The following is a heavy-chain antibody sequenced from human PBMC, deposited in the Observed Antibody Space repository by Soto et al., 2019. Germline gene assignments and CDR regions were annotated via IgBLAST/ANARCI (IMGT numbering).Heavy chain of an antibody. CDR1: GTSISSYY. J-gene: IGHJ4*02. CDR2: IHYSGTT. D-gene: IGHD2-8*01. V-gene: IGHV4-59*01. Sequence: PCETLSLTCTDSGTSISSYYWRWIRQPPVKGLEWIANIHYSGTTHYNPAPESRATLSADTSKNRFSLKMTSVTAADRAMYFCARYNSYAIDYWARGTRVT. CDR3: ARYNSYAIDY.